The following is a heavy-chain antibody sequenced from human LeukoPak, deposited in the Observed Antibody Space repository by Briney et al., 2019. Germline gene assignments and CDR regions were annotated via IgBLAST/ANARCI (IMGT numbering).Heavy chain of an antibody. CDR1: GGSITSYH. D-gene: IGHD4-17*01. CDR3: ARAIAVTTISGAVVDAFDI. CDR2: IYYSGTT. Sequence: SETLSLTCTVSGGSITSYHWSWIRQPPGKGLEWIGCIYYSGTTNYNPSLKSRVTISVGTSKNQFSLKLSSVTAADTAVYYCARAIAVTTISGAVVDAFDIWGQGTMVTVSS. V-gene: IGHV4-59*01. J-gene: IGHJ3*02.